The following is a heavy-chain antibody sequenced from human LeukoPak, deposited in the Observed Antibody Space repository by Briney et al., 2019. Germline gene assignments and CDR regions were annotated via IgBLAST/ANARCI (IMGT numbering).Heavy chain of an antibody. CDR3: ARGNQWDVAEYFQH. D-gene: IGHD1-14*01. CDR2: ISYDGSNK. Sequence: PGGSLRLSCAASGFTFSSYGMHWVRQAPGKGLEWVAVISYDGSNKYYADSVKGRFTISRDNSKNTLYLQMNSLRAEDTAVYYCARGNQWDVAEYFQHWGQGTLVTVSS. J-gene: IGHJ1*01. CDR1: GFTFSSYG. V-gene: IGHV3-30*03.